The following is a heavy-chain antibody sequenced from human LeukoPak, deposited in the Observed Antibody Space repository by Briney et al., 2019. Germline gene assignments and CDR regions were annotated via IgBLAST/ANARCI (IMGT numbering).Heavy chain of an antibody. CDR3: AKEVAARPAARIYYFDY. D-gene: IGHD6-6*01. Sequence: GGSLRLSCAASGFTFSSYAMSWVRQAPGKGLEWVSTISGSDSSTYYADSEKGRFSISRDNSKNTLYLQMNSLRAEDTAVYYCAKEVAARPAARIYYFDYWGQGTLVTVSS. CDR2: ISGSDSST. V-gene: IGHV3-23*01. J-gene: IGHJ4*02. CDR1: GFTFSSYA.